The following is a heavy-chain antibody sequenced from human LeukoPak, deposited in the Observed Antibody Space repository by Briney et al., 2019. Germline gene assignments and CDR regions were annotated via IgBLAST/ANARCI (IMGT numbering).Heavy chain of an antibody. V-gene: IGHV3-15*07. J-gene: IGHJ4*02. CDR2: IKSKTDGGTT. Sequence: GGSLRLSCAASGFTFSNAWMNWVRQAPGKGLEWVGRIKSKTDGGTTDYAAPVKGRFTISRDDSKNTLYLQMNSLRAEDTAVYYCARENFDYGGNSGFDYWGQGTLVTVSS. CDR1: GFTFSNAW. CDR3: ARENFDYGGNSGFDY. D-gene: IGHD4-23*01.